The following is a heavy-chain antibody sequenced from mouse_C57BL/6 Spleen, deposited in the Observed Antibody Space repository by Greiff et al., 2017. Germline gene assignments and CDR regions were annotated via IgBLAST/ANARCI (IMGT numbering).Heavy chain of an antibody. CDR1: GFTFSSYA. Sequence: EVKLMESGGGLVKPGGSLKLSCAASGFTFSSYAMSWVRQTPEKRLEWVATISDGGSYTYYPDNVKGRFTISRDNAKNNLYLQMSHLKSEDTAMYYCARDDRYYGKSMDYWGQGTSVTVSS. CDR2: ISDGGSYT. J-gene: IGHJ4*01. CDR3: ARDDRYYGKSMDY. V-gene: IGHV5-4*01. D-gene: IGHD1-1*01.